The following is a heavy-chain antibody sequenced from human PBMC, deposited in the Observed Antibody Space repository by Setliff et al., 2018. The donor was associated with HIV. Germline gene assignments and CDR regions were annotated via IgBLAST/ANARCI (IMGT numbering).Heavy chain of an antibody. CDR1: GYTFTSYA. Sequence: ASVKVSCKASGYTFTSYAMNWVRQAPGQGLEWMGWINTNTGNPTYAQGFTGRFGFSLDPSVSTAYLQISSLKAEDTAVYYCARMATVYYYYRDVWGKGTTVTVS. CDR3: ARMATVYYYYRDV. V-gene: IGHV7-4-1*02. D-gene: IGHD4-4*01. CDR2: INTNTGNP. J-gene: IGHJ6*03.